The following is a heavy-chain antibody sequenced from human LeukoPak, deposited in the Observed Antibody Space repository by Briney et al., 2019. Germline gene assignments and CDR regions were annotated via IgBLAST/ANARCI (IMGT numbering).Heavy chain of an antibody. D-gene: IGHD5-24*01. CDR1: GFTFSEYY. Sequence: GGSLRLSXGASGFTFSEYYMNWIRQAPGKGLEWVSYISSTGSTKYYADSVKGRFTISRDNAKNSLYLQMNSLRVEDTAVYYCARDDHGYDYWGQGTLVTVSS. V-gene: IGHV3-11*04. CDR2: ISSTGSTK. J-gene: IGHJ4*02. CDR3: ARDDHGYDY.